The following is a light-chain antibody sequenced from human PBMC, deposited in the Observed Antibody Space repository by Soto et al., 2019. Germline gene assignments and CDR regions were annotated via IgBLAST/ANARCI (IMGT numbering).Light chain of an antibody. Sequence: QSALTQPPSASGSPGQSVTISCTGTSSDVGGYNYVSWYQQHPGKAPRLMVYEVTKRPSGVPARFSGSKSGNTASLTVSGLQAEDEAHYYCSSHAGINHVVFGGGTKVTFL. CDR3: SSHAGINHVV. CDR2: EVT. J-gene: IGLJ3*02. V-gene: IGLV2-8*01. CDR1: SSDVGGYNY.